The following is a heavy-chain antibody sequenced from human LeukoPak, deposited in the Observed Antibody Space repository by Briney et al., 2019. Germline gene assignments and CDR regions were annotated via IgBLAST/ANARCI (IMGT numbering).Heavy chain of an antibody. CDR2: ISGSGGST. V-gene: IGHV3-23*01. D-gene: IGHD6-19*01. CDR1: GFTFSSYG. CDR3: ARPKWKAVAGNGY. Sequence: GGSLRLSCAASGFTFSSYGMSWVRQAPGQGLEWVSVISGSGGSTYYADSVKGRFTISRDNAKNSLYLQMNSLRAEDTAVYYCARPKWKAVAGNGYWGQGTLVTVSS. J-gene: IGHJ4*02.